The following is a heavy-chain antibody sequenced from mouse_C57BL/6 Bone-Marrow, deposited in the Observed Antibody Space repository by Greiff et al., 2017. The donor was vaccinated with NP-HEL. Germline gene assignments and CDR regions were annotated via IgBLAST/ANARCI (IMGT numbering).Heavy chain of an antibody. J-gene: IGHJ3*01. D-gene: IGHD2-2*01. CDR3: ARSYGYSGFAY. Sequence: QVQLQQPGAELVKPGASVKMSCKASGYPFTSSWITWVKQRPGQGLEWIGDIHPGSGSTNYNEKFKSKATLTVDTSSSTAYMQLSSLTSEDSAVYYCARSYGYSGFAYWGQGTLVTVSA. V-gene: IGHV1-55*01. CDR1: GYPFTSSW. CDR2: IHPGSGST.